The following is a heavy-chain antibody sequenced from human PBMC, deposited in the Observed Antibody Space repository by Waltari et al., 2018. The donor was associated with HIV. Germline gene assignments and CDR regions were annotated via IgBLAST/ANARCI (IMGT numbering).Heavy chain of an antibody. CDR1: GYSFIDFD. D-gene: IGHD3-3*01. CDR3: TKGRRGALFGDE. CDR2: MNPDNGDA. V-gene: IGHV1-8*02. Sequence: QVQLVQSVADIKKPRASVRVSCRASGYSFIDFDINWVRRAPGRGLEWVGWMNPDNGDAGYGHKFKGRFTLTRDTTTDTAYMDVTNLKSEDTAIYYCTKGRRGALFGDEWGQGTLVTVSS. J-gene: IGHJ4*02.